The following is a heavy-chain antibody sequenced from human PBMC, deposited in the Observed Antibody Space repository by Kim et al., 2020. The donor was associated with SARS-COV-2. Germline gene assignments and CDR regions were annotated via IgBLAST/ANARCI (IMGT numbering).Heavy chain of an antibody. CDR2: INHSGST. Sequence: SETLSLTCAVYGGSFSGYYWSWIRQPPGKGLEWIGEINHSGSTNYNPSLKSRVTISVDTSKNQFSLKLSSVTAADTAVYYCARGLSFILGGYCSGGSCHYYPWFDPWGQGTLVTVSS. V-gene: IGHV4-34*01. CDR3: ARGLSFILGGYCSGGSCHYYPWFDP. J-gene: IGHJ5*02. CDR1: GGSFSGYY. D-gene: IGHD2-15*01.